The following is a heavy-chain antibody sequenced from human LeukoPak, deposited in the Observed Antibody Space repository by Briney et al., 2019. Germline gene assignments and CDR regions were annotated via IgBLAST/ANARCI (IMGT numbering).Heavy chain of an antibody. Sequence: GGSLRLSCAASGFTFSSYGMHWVRQAPGKVLEWVAFIRYDGSNKYYADSVKGRFTISRDTSKNTLYLQMNSLRAEDTAVYYCARDGGSYDNYWGQGTLVTVSS. J-gene: IGHJ4*02. CDR3: ARDGGSYDNY. CDR2: IRYDGSNK. D-gene: IGHD1-26*01. V-gene: IGHV3-30*02. CDR1: GFTFSSYG.